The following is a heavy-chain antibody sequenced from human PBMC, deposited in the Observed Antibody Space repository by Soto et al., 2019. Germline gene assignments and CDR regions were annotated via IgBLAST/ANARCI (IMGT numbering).Heavy chain of an antibody. CDR1: GGSIRSSSYY. CDR3: FRYSRSSRGRIYT. Sequence: SGTLSLTSTVSGGSIRSSSYYWGWIRQHPGKGLEWIGSIYYSGSTCYNPSLKSRVTISVDTSKNQLSLKVSSVTAADTAVHVFFRYSRSSRGRIYTCGQGTLVTVSS. D-gene: IGHD2-15*01. CDR2: IYYSGST. J-gene: IGHJ5*02. V-gene: IGHV4-39*01.